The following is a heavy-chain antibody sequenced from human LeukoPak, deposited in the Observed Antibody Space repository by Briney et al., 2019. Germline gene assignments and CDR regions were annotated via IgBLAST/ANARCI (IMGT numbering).Heavy chain of an antibody. Sequence: AASVKVSCKASGYTFTSYYMHWVRQAPGQGLEWMGIINPSGGSTSYAQKFQGRVTMTRDTSTSTVYMELSSLRSEDTAVYYCARDSVLRGGWLLYNYYYYGMDVWGQGTTVTVSS. J-gene: IGHJ6*02. D-gene: IGHD3/OR15-3a*01. V-gene: IGHV1-46*01. CDR1: GYTFTSYY. CDR2: INPSGGST. CDR3: ARDSVLRGGWLLYNYYYYGMDV.